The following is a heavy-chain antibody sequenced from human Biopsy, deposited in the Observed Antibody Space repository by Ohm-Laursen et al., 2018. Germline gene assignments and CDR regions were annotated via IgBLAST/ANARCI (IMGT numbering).Heavy chain of an antibody. CDR1: GFSFSSYG. J-gene: IGHJ3*01. Sequence: SLRLSCTASGFSFSSYGMHWVRQAPGKGLVWVSRINSDGSSTNYADAVKGRFTISRDNAKNTVFLQMNSLRAEDTAVYYCARLNSGTYDASDLWGQGTMVIVSS. CDR2: INSDGSST. CDR3: ARLNSGTYDASDL. V-gene: IGHV3-74*01. D-gene: IGHD1-26*01.